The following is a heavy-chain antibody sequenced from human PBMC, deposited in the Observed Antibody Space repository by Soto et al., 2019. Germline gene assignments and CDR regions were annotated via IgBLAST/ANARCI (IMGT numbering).Heavy chain of an antibody. V-gene: IGHV4-31*03. CDR2: IYYSGST. Sequence: SETLSLTCIVSGGSISSGGYYWSRIRQHPGKGLEWIGNIYYSGSTYYNPSLKSRVTISVDTSKNQFSLKLRSVTAADTAVYYCARVGSYHSTAFDIWGQGTMVTVSS. CDR1: GGSISSGGYY. J-gene: IGHJ3*02. CDR3: ARVGSYHSTAFDI. D-gene: IGHD3-10*01.